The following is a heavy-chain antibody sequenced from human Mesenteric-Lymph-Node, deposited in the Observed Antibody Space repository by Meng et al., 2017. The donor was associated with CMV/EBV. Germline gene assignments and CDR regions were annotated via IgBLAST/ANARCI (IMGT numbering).Heavy chain of an antibody. D-gene: IGHD3-9*01. CDR1: GGSFSGYY. Sequence: QGQLRQWGAGLLKPSETLSVTCAVYGGSFSGYYWNWIRQSPEKGLEWIGEINHSGSTTYNPSFTSRIIISVDTSMNQISLNMSSVTAADTAVYYCARGSSYDILTGYFDYWGQGALVTVSS. J-gene: IGHJ4*02. V-gene: IGHV4-34*01. CDR3: ARGSSYDILTGYFDY. CDR2: INHSGST.